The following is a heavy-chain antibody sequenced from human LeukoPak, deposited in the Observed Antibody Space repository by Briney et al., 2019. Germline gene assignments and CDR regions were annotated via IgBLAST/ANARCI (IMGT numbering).Heavy chain of an antibody. CDR2: IIPIFGTA. D-gene: IGHD5-18*01. V-gene: IGHV1-69*05. J-gene: IGHJ4*02. CDR1: GGTFSSYA. Sequence: SVKVSCKASGGTFSSYAISWVRQTPRQGLEWMGRIIPIFGTANYAQKFQGRVTITTDEYTSTTYMELSSLGSEDTAVYYCARESQDTDMWDYFDYWGQGTLVTVSS. CDR3: ARESQDTDMWDYFDY.